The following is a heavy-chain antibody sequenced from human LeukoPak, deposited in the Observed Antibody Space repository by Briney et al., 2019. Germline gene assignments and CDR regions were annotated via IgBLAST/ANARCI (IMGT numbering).Heavy chain of an antibody. CDR2: IIPIFGTA. Sequence: SVKVSCKASGGTFSSYAISWVRQAPGQGLEWMGRIIPIFGTANYAQKFQGRVTIATDESTSTAYMELSSLRSEDTAVYYCAILGLYDLGAFDIWGQGTMVTVSS. CDR3: AILGLYDLGAFDI. CDR1: GGTFSSYA. V-gene: IGHV1-69*05. D-gene: IGHD3-16*01. J-gene: IGHJ3*02.